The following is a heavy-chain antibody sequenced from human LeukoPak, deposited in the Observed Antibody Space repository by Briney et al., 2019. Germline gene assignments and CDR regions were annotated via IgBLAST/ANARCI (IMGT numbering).Heavy chain of an antibody. J-gene: IGHJ4*02. Sequence: SETLPLTCSVSGASISGGTYYWGWIRQPPGKGPEWIGSIYYTGSTYDNPSLKSRVTISVDTSKNQFSLKLSSVTAADTAVYYCARRGGSGRAFDYWGQGTLVTVSS. CDR1: GASISGGTYY. CDR3: ARRGGSGRAFDY. V-gene: IGHV4-39*01. CDR2: IYYTGST. D-gene: IGHD1-26*01.